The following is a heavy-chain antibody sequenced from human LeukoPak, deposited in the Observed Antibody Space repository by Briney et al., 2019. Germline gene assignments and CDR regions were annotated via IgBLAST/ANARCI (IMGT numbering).Heavy chain of an antibody. Sequence: SETLSLTCTVSGGSISSGTSYCYWIRQPAGGGLEWLGLIYTSGTTNYNPSLKSRVPISVDTSKTQFSLKTSSVTAAATAVYYCASDTGYWGQGTLVTVSS. CDR2: IYTSGTT. CDR1: GGSISSGTSY. D-gene: IGHD3-10*01. CDR3: ASDTGY. V-gene: IGHV4-61*02. J-gene: IGHJ4*02.